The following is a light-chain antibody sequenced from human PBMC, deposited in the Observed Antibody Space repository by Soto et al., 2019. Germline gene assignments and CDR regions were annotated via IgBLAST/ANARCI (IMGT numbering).Light chain of an antibody. Sequence: QSVLTQPPSASGAPGQRVTISCTGGSSNIGAGYDVHWYQQRPGTAPKLLIYGNKNRPSGVPDRFSGSKSGTSASLAITGLQAEDEAVYTCQSYDIPLSVSYVFGTGTKVTVL. CDR1: SSNIGAGYD. CDR3: QSYDIPLSVSYV. V-gene: IGLV1-40*01. J-gene: IGLJ1*01. CDR2: GNK.